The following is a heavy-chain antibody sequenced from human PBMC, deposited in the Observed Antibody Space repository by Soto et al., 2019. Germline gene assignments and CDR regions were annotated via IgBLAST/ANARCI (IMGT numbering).Heavy chain of an antibody. CDR1: GFTFSSYA. D-gene: IGHD6-6*01. J-gene: IGHJ4*02. V-gene: IGHV3-23*01. Sequence: GGSLRLSCAASGFTFSSYAMSWVRQAPGKGLEWVSAISGSGGSTYYADSVKGRFTISQDNSKNTLYLQMNSLRAEDTAVYYCAKDRIKEVQLAGDYWGQGTLVTVSS. CDR2: ISGSGGST. CDR3: AKDRIKEVQLAGDY.